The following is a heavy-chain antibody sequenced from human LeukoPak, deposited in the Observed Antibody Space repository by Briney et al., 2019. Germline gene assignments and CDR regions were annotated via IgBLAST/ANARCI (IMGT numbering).Heavy chain of an antibody. CDR2: IYYSGST. J-gene: IGHJ5*01. CDR1: GGSISSYY. Sequence: SETLSLTCTVSGGSISSYYWSWIRQPPGKGLEWIGYIYYSGSTNYNPSFKSRVTISVDTSKNQFSLRLSSVTAADTAVYYCARGGDYRANNWFDSWGQGTLVTVSS. CDR3: ARGGDYRANNWFDS. D-gene: IGHD4-17*01. V-gene: IGHV4-59*08.